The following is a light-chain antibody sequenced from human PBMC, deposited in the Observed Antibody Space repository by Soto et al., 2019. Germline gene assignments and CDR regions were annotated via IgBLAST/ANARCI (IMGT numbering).Light chain of an antibody. J-gene: IGLJ2*01. V-gene: IGLV1-47*01. CDR3: GALDDSASAYV. Sequence: QSVLTQPPSASGTPGQWVTISCSGSNSNIGSNYVFWFQHLWNPQLPGTAPKLLLSRNNRRPSGVPDRFSAYKSGTSASPPTSARLSADEDADYCGALDDSASAYVFGAGTKLTVL. CDR2: RNN. CDR1: NSNIGSNY.